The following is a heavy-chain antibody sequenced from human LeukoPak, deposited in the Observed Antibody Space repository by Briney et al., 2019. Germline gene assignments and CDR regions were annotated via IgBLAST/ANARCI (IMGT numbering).Heavy chain of an antibody. CDR2: ISPSGGST. CDR3: ARAHSGSYPGY. V-gene: IGHV1-46*01. CDR1: GYTFTNFY. Sequence: ASVKVSCKASGYTFTNFYMHWVRQAPGQGLEWMGLISPSGGSTSYAQKFQGRVAMTRDTSTSTVYMELSSLRSEDTAVYYCARAHSGSYPGYWGQGTLLTVSS. D-gene: IGHD1-26*01. J-gene: IGHJ4*02.